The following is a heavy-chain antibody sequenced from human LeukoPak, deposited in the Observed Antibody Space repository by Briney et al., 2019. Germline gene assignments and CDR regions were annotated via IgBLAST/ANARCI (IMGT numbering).Heavy chain of an antibody. CDR2: IKQDGSEK. CDR1: GFTFSSYW. D-gene: IGHD3-22*01. V-gene: IGHV3-7*01. CDR3: AREGATYYSDSSGYYLDY. J-gene: IGHJ4*02. Sequence: GGSLRLSCAASGFTFSSYWMTWVRQAPGKGLEWVANIKQDGSEKYYVDSVRGQFTISRDNAKNSLYLQMNSLRAEDTAVYYCAREGATYYSDSSGYYLDYWGQGILVTVSS.